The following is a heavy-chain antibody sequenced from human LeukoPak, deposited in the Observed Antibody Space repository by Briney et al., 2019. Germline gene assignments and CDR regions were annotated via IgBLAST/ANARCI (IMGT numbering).Heavy chain of an antibody. CDR2: INPKSGAA. V-gene: IGHV1-2*02. CDR1: GYIFSDYY. Sequence: ASVKVSCRASGYIFSDYYMHWVRQAPGQGLEWLGWINPKSGAADYAQQFRGRVTMTRDTSINTDYMEMKRVTSDDTAVYYCARGAEAETSPLDFWGQGTLVIVS. J-gene: IGHJ4*02. CDR3: ARGAEAETSPLDF. D-gene: IGHD6-13*01.